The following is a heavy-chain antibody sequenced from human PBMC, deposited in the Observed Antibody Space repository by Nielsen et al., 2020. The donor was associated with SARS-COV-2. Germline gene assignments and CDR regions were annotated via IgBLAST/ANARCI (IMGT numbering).Heavy chain of an antibody. V-gene: IGHV3-23*01. D-gene: IGHD6-19*01. CDR2: ISGSGGST. Sequence: GESLKISCAASGFTFSSYAMSWVRQAPGKGLEWVSAISGSGGSTYYADSVKGRFTISRDNAKNSLYLQMNSLRAEDTALYYCAKGSSGWHYYFDYWGQGTLVTVSS. CDR3: AKGSSGWHYYFDY. J-gene: IGHJ4*02. CDR1: GFTFSSYA.